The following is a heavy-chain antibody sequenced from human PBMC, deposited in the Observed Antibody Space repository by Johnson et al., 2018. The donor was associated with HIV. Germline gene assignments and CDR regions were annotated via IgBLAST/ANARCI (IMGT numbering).Heavy chain of an antibody. CDR3: ARDPVSGSWGWHAFDI. CDR1: GFTFSTYG. D-gene: IGHD6-13*01. Sequence: EQLVESGGGVVQSGRSLRLSCAASGFTFSTYGMHWVRQAPGKGLEWVGRIKSKTDGGTTDYAAPVKGRFTISRDDSKNTLYLQMNSLRAEDTAVYYCARDPVSGSWGWHAFDIWGQGTMVTVSS. J-gene: IGHJ3*02. CDR2: IKSKTDGGTT. V-gene: IGHV3-15*01.